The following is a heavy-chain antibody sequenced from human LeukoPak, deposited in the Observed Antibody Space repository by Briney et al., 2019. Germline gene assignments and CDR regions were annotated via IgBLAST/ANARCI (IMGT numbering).Heavy chain of an antibody. V-gene: IGHV3-7*05. CDR2: IKQDGSEK. CDR3: ARDVDYDFWSGYYTSHYYGMDV. D-gene: IGHD3-3*01. J-gene: IGHJ6*02. Sequence: GRSLRLSCAASGSTFSSYWMSWVRQAPGKGLEWVANIKQDGSEKYYVDSVKGRFTISRDNAKNSLYLQMNSLRAEDTAVYYCARDVDYDFWSGYYTSHYYGMDVWGQGTTVTVSS. CDR1: GSTFSSYW.